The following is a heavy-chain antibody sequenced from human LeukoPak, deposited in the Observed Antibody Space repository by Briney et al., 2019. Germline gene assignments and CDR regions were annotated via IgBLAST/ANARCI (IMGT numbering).Heavy chain of an antibody. CDR1: GYTFTGYY. CDR2: INPNSGGT. D-gene: IGHD2-15*01. Sequence: ASVKVSCKASGYTFTGYYIHWVRQAPGQGLEWVGWINPNSGGTNYAQKFQGRVTMTRDTSISTAYMELSRLRSDDTAVYYCARADYCSGGSCYSGNFDYWGQGTLVTVSS. J-gene: IGHJ4*02. CDR3: ARADYCSGGSCYSGNFDY. V-gene: IGHV1-2*02.